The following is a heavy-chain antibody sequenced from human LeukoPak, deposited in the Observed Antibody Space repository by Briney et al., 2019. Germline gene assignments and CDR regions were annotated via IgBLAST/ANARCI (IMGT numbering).Heavy chain of an antibody. CDR2: ISGSGGST. D-gene: IGHD3-10*01. V-gene: IGHV3-23*01. Sequence: GGSLRLSCVASGFTFSSYAMSWVRQAPGKGLEWVSAISGSGGSTYYADSVKGRFTISRDNSKNTLYLQMNSLRAEDTAVYYCAKSGSGSYYFDYWGQGTLVTVSS. J-gene: IGHJ4*02. CDR1: GFTFSSYA. CDR3: AKSGSGSYYFDY.